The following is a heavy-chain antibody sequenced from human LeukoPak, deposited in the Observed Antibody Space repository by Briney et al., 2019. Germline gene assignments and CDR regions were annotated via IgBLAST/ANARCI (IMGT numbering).Heavy chain of an antibody. D-gene: IGHD2-2*01. Sequence: SVKVSCKASGGTFSSYAISWVRQAPGQGLEWMGGIIPIFGTANYAQKFQGRVTITADESTSTAYMELSSLRSEDTAVYHCARSIVVVPAARNYYYMDVWGKGTTVTVSS. CDR2: IIPIFGTA. CDR3: ARSIVVVPAARNYYYMDV. J-gene: IGHJ6*03. V-gene: IGHV1-69*13. CDR1: GGTFSSYA.